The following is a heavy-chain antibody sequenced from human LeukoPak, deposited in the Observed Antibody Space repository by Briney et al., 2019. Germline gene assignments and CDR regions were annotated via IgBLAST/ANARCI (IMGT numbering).Heavy chain of an antibody. CDR3: ARVVITRSSWFWFDP. CDR2: IYYSGST. V-gene: IGHV4-30-4*07. Sequence: TSETLSLTCAVSGGSISSADYSWSWIRQPPGKGLEWIGYIYYSGSTYYNPSLKSRVIISVDTSKNHFSLKLSSVTAADTAVYYCARVVITRSSWFWFDPWGQGTLVTVSS. J-gene: IGHJ5*02. CDR1: GGSISSADYS. D-gene: IGHD6-13*01.